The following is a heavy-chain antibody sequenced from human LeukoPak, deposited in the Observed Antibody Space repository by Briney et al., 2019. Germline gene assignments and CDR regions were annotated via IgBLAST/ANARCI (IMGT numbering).Heavy chain of an antibody. D-gene: IGHD6-13*01. J-gene: IGHJ4*02. CDR2: INPSGGST. CDR1: GYTFTSYY. Sequence: ASVKVSCKASGYTFTSYYMHWVRQAPGQGLEWMGIINPSGGSTSYAQKFQGRVTMTRDTSTSTVYMELSSLRSEDTAVYYCARVPIAAAPGYYFDYWGQGTLVTVSS. CDR3: ARVPIAAAPGYYFDY. V-gene: IGHV1-46*01.